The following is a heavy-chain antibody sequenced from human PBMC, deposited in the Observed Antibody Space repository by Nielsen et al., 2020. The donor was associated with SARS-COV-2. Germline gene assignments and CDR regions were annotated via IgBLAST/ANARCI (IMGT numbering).Heavy chain of an antibody. Sequence: GGSLRLSCAASGFTFDDYGMSWVRQAPGKGLEWVSGINWNGGSTGYADFVKGRFTISRDNAKNSLYLQMNSLRAEDTALYHCARESGPYSGYYAGGDYWGQGTLVTVSS. CDR1: GFTFDDYG. J-gene: IGHJ4*02. CDR3: ARESGPYSGYYAGGDY. D-gene: IGHD5-12*01. CDR2: INWNGGST. V-gene: IGHV3-20*01.